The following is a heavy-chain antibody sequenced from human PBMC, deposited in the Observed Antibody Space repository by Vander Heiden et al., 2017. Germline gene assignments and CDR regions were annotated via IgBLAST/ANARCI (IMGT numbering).Heavy chain of an antibody. Sequence: EIQLLESGGGLVQPGGSRRLSCAASGFTFKNYAMFWVRQGPGKGLEWVSGLSGSGGNIYYADSVKGRFAISRDNSKNTLYLQMNGLRAEDTAVYYCAKEADTGSYHIDYWGQGTLVTVSS. CDR2: LSGSGGNI. CDR1: GFTFKNYA. D-gene: IGHD1-26*01. J-gene: IGHJ4*02. CDR3: AKEADTGSYHIDY. V-gene: IGHV3-23*01.